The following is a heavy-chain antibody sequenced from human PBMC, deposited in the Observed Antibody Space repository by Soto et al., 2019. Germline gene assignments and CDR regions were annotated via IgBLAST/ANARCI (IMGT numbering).Heavy chain of an antibody. D-gene: IGHD3-10*01. Sequence: QVQLVESGGGVVQPGRSLRLSCAASGFTFSSYGMHWDRQAPGKGLEWVAVIWYDGSNKYYADSVKGRFTISRDNSKNTLYLQMNSLRAEDTAVYYCVRDYMVRPCSGMDVWGQGTTVTVSS. CDR1: GFTFSSYG. J-gene: IGHJ6*02. CDR3: VRDYMVRPCSGMDV. V-gene: IGHV3-33*01. CDR2: IWYDGSNK.